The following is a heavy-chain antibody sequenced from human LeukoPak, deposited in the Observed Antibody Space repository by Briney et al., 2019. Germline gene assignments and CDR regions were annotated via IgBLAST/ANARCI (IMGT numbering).Heavy chain of an antibody. Sequence: GESLKISCQGFGYTFTTSWIGWVRPLPGKGLEWMAIIYAGNSDTKYSPSFQGQVSISTDRSISNAYLQWSSLQASDTAMYYCAILNHPDGRVYWGQGTPVTVSS. CDR2: IYAGNSDT. CDR3: AILNHPDGRVY. D-gene: IGHD5-24*01. J-gene: IGHJ4*02. V-gene: IGHV5-51*01. CDR1: GYTFTTSW.